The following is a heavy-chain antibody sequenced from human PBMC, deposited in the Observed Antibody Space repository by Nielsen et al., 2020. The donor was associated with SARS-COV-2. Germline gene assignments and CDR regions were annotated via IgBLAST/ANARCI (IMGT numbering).Heavy chain of an antibody. CDR2: IWYDGSNK. Sequence: GGSLRLSCAASGFTFSSYGMHWVRQAPGKGLEWVAVIWYDGSNKYYADSVKGRFTISRDNSKNTLYLQMNSLRAEDTAVYYCAREGIAVAGLLYYYYYGMDVWGQGTTVTVSS. J-gene: IGHJ6*02. D-gene: IGHD6-19*01. CDR3: AREGIAVAGLLYYYYYGMDV. CDR1: GFTFSSYG. V-gene: IGHV3-33*01.